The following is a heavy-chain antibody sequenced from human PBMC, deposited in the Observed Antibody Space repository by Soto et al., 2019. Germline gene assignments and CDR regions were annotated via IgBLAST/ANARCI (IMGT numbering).Heavy chain of an antibody. J-gene: IGHJ5*02. CDR1: GLRFKDYY. CDR3: ARAVNWNEFDP. CDR2: IHSSGTTI. V-gene: IGHV3-11*01. Sequence: GGSMRLACAASGLRFKDYYMSWTRQAPGKGLEWVSYIHSSGTTIYYADSVKGRFTVSRDNAKNSLFLQMNSLRAEDTAVYYCARAVNWNEFDPWGQGTPVTVSS. D-gene: IGHD1-1*01.